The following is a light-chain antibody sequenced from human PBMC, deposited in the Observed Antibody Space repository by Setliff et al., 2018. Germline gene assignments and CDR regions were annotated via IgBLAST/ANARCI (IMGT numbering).Light chain of an antibody. CDR2: WAS. V-gene: IGKV4-1*01. Sequence: DIVMTQSPDSLAVSLGERATNNCKSSQSVLYSSNNKNYLAWYQQKPGQPPKLLIYWASTRESGVPDRFSGSGSGTDFTLTISSLQAEDVAVYYCQQYYSTPRTFGQGTKVDIK. J-gene: IGKJ1*01. CDR1: QSVLYSSNNKNY. CDR3: QQYYSTPRT.